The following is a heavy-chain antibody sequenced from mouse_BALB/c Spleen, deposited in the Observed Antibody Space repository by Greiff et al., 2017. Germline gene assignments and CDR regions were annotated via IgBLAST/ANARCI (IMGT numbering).Heavy chain of an antibody. Sequence: QVQLQQSGPGLVAPSQSLSITCTVSGFSLTSYGVHWVRQPPGKGLEWLGVIWAGGSTNYNSALMSRLSISKDNSKSQVFLKMNSLQTDDTAMYYCARDQGPYYGSSFFFAYWGQGTLVTVSA. CDR2: IWAGGST. V-gene: IGHV2-9*02. CDR3: ARDQGPYYGSSFFFAY. CDR1: GFSLTSYG. D-gene: IGHD1-1*01. J-gene: IGHJ3*01.